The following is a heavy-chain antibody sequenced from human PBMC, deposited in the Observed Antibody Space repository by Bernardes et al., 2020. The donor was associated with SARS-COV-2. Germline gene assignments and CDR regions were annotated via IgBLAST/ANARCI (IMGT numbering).Heavy chain of an antibody. V-gene: IGHV3-23*01. D-gene: IGHD5-18*01. J-gene: IGHJ4*02. CDR3: AKDRHSNGYSSDY. CDR2: ISSSAINT. Sequence: GGSLRLSCAASGFTFSSYAMSWVRQAPGKGLEWVSAISSSAINTYYADSVKGRFTISRDNSQNTLYLQMNSLRAEDTAIYYCAKDRHSNGYSSDYWGQGTLVTVSS. CDR1: GFTFSSYA.